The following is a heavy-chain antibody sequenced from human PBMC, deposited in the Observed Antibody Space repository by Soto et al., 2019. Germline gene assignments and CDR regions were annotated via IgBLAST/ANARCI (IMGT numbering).Heavy chain of an antibody. V-gene: IGHV4-39*07. CDR2: IYYSGST. J-gene: IGHJ5*02. CDR3: ARVPGP. Sequence: SETLSLTCSVSGGSISSSSYFWGWIRQPPGKGLEWIGSIYYSGSTYYNPSLKSRVTVSVDTSKNQFSLKLSSVTAADTAVYYCARVPGPWGQGTLVTVSS. CDR1: GGSISSSSYF.